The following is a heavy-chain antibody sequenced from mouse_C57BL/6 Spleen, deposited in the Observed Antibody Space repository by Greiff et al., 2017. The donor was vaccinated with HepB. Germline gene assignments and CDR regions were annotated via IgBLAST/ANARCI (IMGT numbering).Heavy chain of an antibody. CDR3: ARDYDYDGQFAY. D-gene: IGHD2-4*01. J-gene: IGHJ3*01. Sequence: VQLQQSGAELVKPGASVKISCKASGYAFSSYWMNWVKQRPGKGLEWIGQIYPGDGDTNYNGKFKGKATLTADKSSSTAYMQHSSLTSEDSAVYFWARDYDYDGQFAYWGQGTLVTVSA. V-gene: IGHV1-80*01. CDR1: GYAFSSYW. CDR2: IYPGDGDT.